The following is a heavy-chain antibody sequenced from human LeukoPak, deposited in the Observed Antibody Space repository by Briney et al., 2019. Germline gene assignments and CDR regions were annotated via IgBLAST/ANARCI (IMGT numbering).Heavy chain of an antibody. D-gene: IGHD3-22*01. CDR2: ISSSSSYI. Sequence: GGSLRLSCAASGFTFSSYSMNWVRQAPGKGLEWVSSISSSSSYIYYADSVKGRFTISRDNAKNTLYLQMNSLRAEDTAVYYCAKPTRGYDSSGYYAYYFDYWGQGTLVTVSS. CDR3: AKPTRGYDSSGYYAYYFDY. V-gene: IGHV3-21*04. J-gene: IGHJ4*02. CDR1: GFTFSSYS.